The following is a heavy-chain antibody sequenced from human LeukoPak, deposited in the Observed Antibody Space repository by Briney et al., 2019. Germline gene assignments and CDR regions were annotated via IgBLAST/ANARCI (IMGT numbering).Heavy chain of an antibody. CDR1: GYTFTSYY. J-gene: IGHJ4*02. V-gene: IGHV1-46*01. CDR2: INPSGGST. CDR3: ARESRLVGATGDVDY. Sequence: ASVKVSCKASGYTFTSYYMHWVRQAPGQGLEWMGIINPSGGSTSYAQKFQGRVTMTRDTSTSTVYMELSSLRSEDTAVYYCARESRLVGATGDVDYWGQGTLVTVSS. D-gene: IGHD1-26*01.